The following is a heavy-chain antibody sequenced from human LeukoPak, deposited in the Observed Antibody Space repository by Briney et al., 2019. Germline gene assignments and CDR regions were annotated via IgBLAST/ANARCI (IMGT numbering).Heavy chain of an antibody. J-gene: IGHJ3*02. CDR2: IYYSGST. CDR3: ARTEREAFDI. V-gene: IGHV4-39*01. Sequence: ASETLSLTCTVSGGSISSSSYYWGWIRQPPGKGLEWIGSIYYSGSTYYNPSLKSRVTISVDTSKNQFSLKLSSVTAADTAVYYCARTEREAFDIWGQGTMVTVSP. CDR1: GGSISSSSYY. D-gene: IGHD1-26*01.